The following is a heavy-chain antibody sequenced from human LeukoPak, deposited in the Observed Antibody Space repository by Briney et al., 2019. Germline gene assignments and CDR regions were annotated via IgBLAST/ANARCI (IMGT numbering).Heavy chain of an antibody. CDR3: ARGRQDVTMIVVVMTAVSYYLDV. D-gene: IGHD3-22*01. Sequence: PSETLSLTCAVYGGSFSGYYWTWIRQTPEKGLEWIGEMNPSGSTNYNPSLKSRGTISADTSKNQFSLELSSVTAADTAVYYCARGRQDVTMIVVVMTAVSYYLDVWGKGTTVTVS. V-gene: IGHV4-34*01. J-gene: IGHJ6*03. CDR2: MNPSGST. CDR1: GGSFSGYY.